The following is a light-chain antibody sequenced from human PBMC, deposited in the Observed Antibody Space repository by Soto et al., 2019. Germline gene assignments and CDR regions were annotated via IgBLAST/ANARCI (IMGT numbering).Light chain of an antibody. V-gene: IGKV3-20*01. J-gene: IGKJ2*02. CDR1: QSVYSSY. CDR2: DAS. CDR3: QQYGNLWT. Sequence: EIVLTQSPGTLSLSPGERATLSCRASQSVYSSYLAWYQQKPGQAPSLLIYDASSRATGIPDRFSGSGSGTDFPITISRLEPEDFALYYWQQYGNLWTFGQGTKLEI.